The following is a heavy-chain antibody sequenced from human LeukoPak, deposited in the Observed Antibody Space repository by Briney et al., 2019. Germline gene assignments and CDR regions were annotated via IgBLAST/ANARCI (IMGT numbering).Heavy chain of an antibody. Sequence: GGSLRLSCAASGFTFSTNVMNWIRQAPGKGLEWVSYISGDTNTIYYADSVKGRFTISRDNAKNSLYLQMNSLRAEDTAVYYCARDKDWAFDYWGQGTLVTVSS. CDR1: GFTFSTNV. CDR2: ISGDTNTI. D-gene: IGHD3/OR15-3a*01. V-gene: IGHV3-48*04. J-gene: IGHJ4*02. CDR3: ARDKDWAFDY.